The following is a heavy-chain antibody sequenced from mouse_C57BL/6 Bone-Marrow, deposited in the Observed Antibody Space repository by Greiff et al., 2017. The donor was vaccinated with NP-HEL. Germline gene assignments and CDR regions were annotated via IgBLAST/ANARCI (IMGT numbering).Heavy chain of an antibody. CDR3: AISTTVVAHWYFDV. CDR1: GYTFTSYW. D-gene: IGHD1-1*01. V-gene: IGHV1-64*01. Sequence: QVQLQQPGAELVKPGASVKLSCKASGYTFTSYWMHWVKQRPGQGLEWIGMIHPNSGSTNYNEKFKSKATLTVDKSSSTAYMQLSSLTSEDSAVYYCAISTTVVAHWYFDVWGTGTTVTVSS. J-gene: IGHJ1*03. CDR2: IHPNSGST.